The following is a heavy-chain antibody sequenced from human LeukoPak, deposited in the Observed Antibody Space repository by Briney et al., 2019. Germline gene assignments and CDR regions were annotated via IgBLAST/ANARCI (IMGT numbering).Heavy chain of an antibody. V-gene: IGHV3-23*01. J-gene: IGHJ4*02. Sequence: GGPLRLSCAASGFTFSSYAMSWVRQAPGKGLDWVSTISGSGGSTYYADSVKGRFTISRDNSKNTLYLQVNSLRAEDTAVYYCAKGGGSKAYFDYWGQGTLVTVSS. CDR1: GFTFSSYA. CDR2: ISGSGGST. CDR3: AKGGGSKAYFDY. D-gene: IGHD1-26*01.